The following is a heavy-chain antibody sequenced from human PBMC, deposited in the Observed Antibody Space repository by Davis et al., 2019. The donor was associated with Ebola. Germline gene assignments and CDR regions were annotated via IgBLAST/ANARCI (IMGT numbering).Heavy chain of an antibody. V-gene: IGHV1-8*03. D-gene: IGHD1-26*01. CDR1: GYTFNTYD. J-gene: IGHJ5*02. CDR2: MNPNSSNT. CDR3: GRDVLVGATSA. Sequence: ASVKVSCKASGYTFNTYDMNWVRQATGQGLEWMGWMNPNSSNTGYAQKFQGRVTITTNTSIGTAYMELSSLRSDDTAVYYCGRDVLVGATSAWGQGTLVTVSS.